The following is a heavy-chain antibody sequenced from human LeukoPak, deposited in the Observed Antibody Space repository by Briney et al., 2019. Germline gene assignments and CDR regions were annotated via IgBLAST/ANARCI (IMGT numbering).Heavy chain of an antibody. CDR2: IHHSGRT. V-gene: IGHV4-39*07. D-gene: IGHD5-18*01. CDR3: ARDGMSGYSYDP. Sequence: SETLSLTCTVSGGSISSSSYYWGWIRQPPGKGLEWIGEIHHSGRTNYNPSLKSRVTISIDESKKHFSLKLNSVTAADTAVYYCARDGMSGYSYDPWGQGILITVSP. J-gene: IGHJ5*02. CDR1: GGSISSSSYY.